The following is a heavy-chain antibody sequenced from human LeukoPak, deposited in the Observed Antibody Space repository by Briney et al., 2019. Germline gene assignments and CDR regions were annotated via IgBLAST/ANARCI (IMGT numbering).Heavy chain of an antibody. V-gene: IGHV4-59*01. CDR2: IYYSGST. CDR1: GGSISSYY. CDR3: ARDFRYCTNGVCYTDYYYGMDV. D-gene: IGHD2-8*01. Sequence: SETLPLTCTVSGGSISSYYWSWIRQPPGKGLEWIGYIYYSGSTNYNPSLKSRVTISVDTSKNQFSLKLSSVTAADTAVYYCARDFRYCTNGVCYTDYYYGMDVWGQGTLVTVSS. J-gene: IGHJ6*02.